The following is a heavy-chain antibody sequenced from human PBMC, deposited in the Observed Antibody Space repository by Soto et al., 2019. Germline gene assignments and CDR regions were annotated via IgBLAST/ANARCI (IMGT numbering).Heavy chain of an antibody. CDR3: AHKGGRGAAMDV. D-gene: IGHD2-15*01. CDR2: IYWGGDK. J-gene: IGHJ6*02. CDR1: GFSLSSSGVG. Sequence: QITLKESGPALVKPTQTLTVTCTFSGFSLSSSGVGVGWIRQPPGKALEWLALIYWGGDKRYSPFLKSRLTITKDTSENQVVLTLTNMDPVDTATYYCAHKGGRGAAMDVWGQGTTVTVSS. V-gene: IGHV2-5*02.